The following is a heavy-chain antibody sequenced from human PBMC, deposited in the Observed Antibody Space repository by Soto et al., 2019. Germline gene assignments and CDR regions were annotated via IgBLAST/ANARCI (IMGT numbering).Heavy chain of an antibody. V-gene: IGHV4-34*01. D-gene: IGHD3-10*01. CDR3: ARGLAVLLWFGDWSPGYGMDV. CDR1: GGSFSGYY. Sequence: KPSETLSLTCAVYGGSFSGYYWSWIRQPPGKGLEWIGEINHSGSTNYNPSLKSRVTISVDTSKNQFSLKLSSVTAADTAVYYCARGLAVLLWFGDWSPGYGMDVWGQGTTVTVSS. J-gene: IGHJ6*02. CDR2: INHSGST.